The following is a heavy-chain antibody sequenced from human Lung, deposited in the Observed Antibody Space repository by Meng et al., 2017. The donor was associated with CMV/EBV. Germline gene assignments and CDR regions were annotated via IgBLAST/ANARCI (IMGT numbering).Heavy chain of an antibody. CDR3: ARASYGSGSPLGESWFDP. Sequence: QVQLPEPGPGLVKPSQTLSLTCSVSGGSISSGGYYWSWIRQHPGKGLEWIGYIHSSGSTYYNPSLRSRLTISVDTSKNQFSLKLSSVTVADTAVYYCARASYGSGSPLGESWFDPWGQGTLVTVSS. J-gene: IGHJ5*02. CDR1: GGSISSGGYY. V-gene: IGHV4-31*03. CDR2: IHSSGST. D-gene: IGHD3-10*01.